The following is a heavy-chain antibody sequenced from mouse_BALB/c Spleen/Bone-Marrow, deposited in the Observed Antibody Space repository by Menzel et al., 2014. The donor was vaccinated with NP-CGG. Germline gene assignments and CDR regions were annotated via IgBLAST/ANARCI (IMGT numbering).Heavy chain of an antibody. D-gene: IGHD2-10*02. CDR3: ARRVWSRGGDY. CDR1: GFTFXSYT. CDR2: ISNGGGSI. J-gene: IGHJ4*01. Sequence: EVKLMESGGGLVQPGGSLKLSCAASGFTFXSYTMSWVRQTPEKRLEWVAYISNGGGSIYYPDTVKGRFTISRDNAKNTLYLQMSSLKSEDTAMYYCARRVWSRGGDYWGQGTSVTVSS. V-gene: IGHV5-12-2*01.